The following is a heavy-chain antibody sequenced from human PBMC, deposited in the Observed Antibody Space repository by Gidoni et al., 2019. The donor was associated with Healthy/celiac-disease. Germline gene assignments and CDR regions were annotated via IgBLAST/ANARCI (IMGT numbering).Heavy chain of an antibody. CDR1: GFTFSSYS. J-gene: IGHJ6*03. D-gene: IGHD1-26*01. CDR3: ARDRRELLDYYYYYYMDV. CDR2: ISSSSSYI. V-gene: IGHV3-21*01. Sequence: EVQLVESGGGLVKPGGSLRLSCAASGFTFSSYSMNWVRQAPGKGLEWVSSISSSSSYIYYADSVKGRFTISRDNAKNSLYLQMNSLRAEDTAVYYCARDRRELLDYYYYYYMDVWGKGTTVTVSS.